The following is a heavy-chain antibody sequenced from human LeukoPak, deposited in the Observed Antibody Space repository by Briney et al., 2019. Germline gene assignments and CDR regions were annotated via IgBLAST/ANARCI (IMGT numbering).Heavy chain of an antibody. CDR2: INHSGST. Sequence: SETLSLTCAVYGGSFSGYYWSWIRQPPGKGLEWIGEINHSGSTNYNPSLKSRVTISVDTSKNQFSLKLSSVTAADTAVYYCARRNSYGVNYYYYGMDVWGQGTTVTVSS. CDR3: ARRNSYGVNYYYYGMDV. CDR1: GGSFSGYY. V-gene: IGHV4-34*01. D-gene: IGHD5-18*01. J-gene: IGHJ6*02.